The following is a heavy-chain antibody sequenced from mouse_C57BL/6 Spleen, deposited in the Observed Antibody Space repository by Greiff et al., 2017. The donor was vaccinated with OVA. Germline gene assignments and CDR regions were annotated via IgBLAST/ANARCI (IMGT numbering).Heavy chain of an antibody. CDR3: ARTITTVDGRYFDY. D-gene: IGHD1-1*01. CDR1: GYTFTDYN. J-gene: IGHJ2*01. Sequence: EVQLVESGPELVKPGASVKIPCKASGYTFTDYNMDWVKQSHGKSLEWIGDINPNNGGTIYNQKFKGKATLTVDKSSSTAYMELRSLTSEDTAVYYCARTITTVDGRYFDYWGQGTTLTVSS. CDR2: INPNNGGT. V-gene: IGHV1-18*01.